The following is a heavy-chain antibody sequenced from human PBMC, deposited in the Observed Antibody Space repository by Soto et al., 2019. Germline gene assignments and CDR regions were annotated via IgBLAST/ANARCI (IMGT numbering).Heavy chain of an antibody. J-gene: IGHJ5*02. CDR3: ARDRNRYCTNGVCPNWFDP. Sequence: GGSLRLSCAASGFTFSSYAMHWVRQAPGKGLEWVAVIWYDGSNKYYADSVKGRFTISRDNSKNTLYLQMNSLRAEDTAVYYCARDRNRYCTNGVCPNWFDPWGQGTLVTVS. CDR1: GFTFSSYA. CDR2: IWYDGSNK. V-gene: IGHV3-33*01. D-gene: IGHD2-8*01.